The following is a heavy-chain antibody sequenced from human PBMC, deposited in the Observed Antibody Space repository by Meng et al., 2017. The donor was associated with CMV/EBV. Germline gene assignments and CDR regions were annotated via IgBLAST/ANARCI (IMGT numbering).Heavy chain of an antibody. J-gene: IGHJ4*02. CDR3: ARDVDNPFDY. CDR1: GGSISSGDYY. D-gene: IGHD1-1*01. Sequence: QGQLQESGPGLVKPSQTRSLTCTVSGGSISSGDYYWSWIRQPPGKGLEWIGYIYYSGSTYYPPSLQSRVTISLDTSTLPFSLKLSSVTAADPAVYYCARDVDNPFDYWGQGTLVTVS. CDR2: IYYSGST. V-gene: IGHV4-30-4*08.